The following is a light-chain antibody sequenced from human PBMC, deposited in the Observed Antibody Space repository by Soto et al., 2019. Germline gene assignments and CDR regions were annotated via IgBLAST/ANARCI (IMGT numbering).Light chain of an antibody. CDR3: QQYGSSPRT. J-gene: IGKJ1*01. CDR2: GAS. V-gene: IGKV3-20*01. CDR1: QSVSSNL. Sequence: EIVLTQSPGTLSLSPWERATLSCRASQSVSSNLLAWYQEKPGQAPRLLIYGASSRATGISDRFTGSGSGTDFTLTITTLEPEDFAVYYCQQYGSSPRTFGLGTKVDIK.